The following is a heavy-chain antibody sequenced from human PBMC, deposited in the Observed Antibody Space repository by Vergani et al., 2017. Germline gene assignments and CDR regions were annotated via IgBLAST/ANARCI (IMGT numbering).Heavy chain of an antibody. CDR2: IHTSGST. Sequence: QVQLQESGPGLVKPSQTLSLTCTVSGGSINSHNYYWSWIRQPAGKGLEWIGRIHTSGSTNYNPSLKSRVTMSEDTSKNEFSLNLPSVTAANTAVYFCAGEVCLGGSCNKPLFAYWGKGALVTVSS. CDR3: AGEVCLGGSCNKPLFAY. CDR1: GGSINSHNYY. V-gene: IGHV4-61*02. J-gene: IGHJ4*02. D-gene: IGHD2-15*01.